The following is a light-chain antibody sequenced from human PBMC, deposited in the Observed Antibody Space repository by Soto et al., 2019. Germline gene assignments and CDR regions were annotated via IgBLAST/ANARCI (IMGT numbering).Light chain of an antibody. J-gene: IGKJ4*01. CDR1: QTISIY. CDR2: AAS. V-gene: IGKV1-39*01. CDR3: KQSYSTPPLT. Sequence: DIQMPQSPSSLSASVGDRVTITCRASQTISIYLNWYQQKPGKAPILLISAASSLESGVPSRFSGSRSGTEFTLTISSLHPEDCATYYCKQSYSTPPLTFGGGTKVEIK.